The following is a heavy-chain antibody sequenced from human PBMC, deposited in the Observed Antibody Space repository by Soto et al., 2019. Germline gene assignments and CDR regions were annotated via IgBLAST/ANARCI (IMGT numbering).Heavy chain of an antibody. CDR3: AREVVVAIDDSPFYGMDV. Sequence: QVQLVQSGAEVKKPGAPMKVSCKASGYAFTSYHINWVRQAPGQGLEWMGIINPSGGGTTYAQKFRGRVTMTSDTSMSTVYMELSSLRSEDTAVYFCAREVVVAIDDSPFYGMDVWGQGTTVTVSS. J-gene: IGHJ6*02. V-gene: IGHV1-46*01. CDR2: INPSGGGT. CDR1: GYAFTSYH. D-gene: IGHD2-15*01.